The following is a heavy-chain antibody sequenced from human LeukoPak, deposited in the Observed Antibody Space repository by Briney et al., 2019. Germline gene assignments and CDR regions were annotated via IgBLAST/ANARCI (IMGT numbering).Heavy chain of an antibody. V-gene: IGHV1-69*05. Sequence: GSSVKVSCKASGGTFSSYAISWVRQAPGQGLEWMGRIIPIFGTANYAQKFQGRVTITTDESTSTAHMELSSLRSEDTAVYYCARDWTVARAFDIWGQGTMVTVSS. CDR2: IIPIFGTA. CDR3: ARDWTVARAFDI. J-gene: IGHJ3*02. D-gene: IGHD5-12*01. CDR1: GGTFSSYA.